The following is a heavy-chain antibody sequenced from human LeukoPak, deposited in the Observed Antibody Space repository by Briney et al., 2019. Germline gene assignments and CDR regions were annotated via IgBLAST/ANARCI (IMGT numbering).Heavy chain of an antibody. CDR1: GGSTSSYY. CDR2: IYYSGST. Sequence: SETLSLTCTVSGGSTSSYYWSWIRQPPGKGLEWIGYIYYSGSTNYNPSLKSRVTISVDTSKNQFSLKLSSVTAADTAVYYCARRPDWFDPWGQGTLVTVSS. CDR3: ARRPDWFDP. J-gene: IGHJ5*02. V-gene: IGHV4-59*01.